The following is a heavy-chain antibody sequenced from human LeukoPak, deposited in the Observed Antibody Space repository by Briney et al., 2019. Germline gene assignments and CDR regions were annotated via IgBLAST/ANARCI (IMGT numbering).Heavy chain of an antibody. CDR1: GFTFSSYA. CDR2: ISNDGSRK. D-gene: IGHD3-3*01. J-gene: IGHJ4*02. Sequence: PGGSLRLSCAASGFTFSSYAMSWVRQAPGKGLEWVAIISNDGSRKYYAHSVEGRLTISRDNSKNTLYLQMDSLRAEDTAVYYCARDRAWNYFDYWGQGTLVTVSS. V-gene: IGHV3-30*03. CDR3: ARDRAWNYFDY.